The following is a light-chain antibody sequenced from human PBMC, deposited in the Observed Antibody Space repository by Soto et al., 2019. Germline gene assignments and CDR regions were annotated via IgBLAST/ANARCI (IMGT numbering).Light chain of an antibody. J-gene: IGLJ2*01. V-gene: IGLV2-8*01. Sequence: QSALTQPPSASGSPGQSVTISCTGTSSDVGGYNYVSWYQQHPGKAPKLMIYEVNKRPSGVPDRFSGSKSGNTASLTVSGHQADDEADYYCCSYTGRRGVFGGGTKLTVL. CDR3: CSYTGRRGV. CDR2: EVN. CDR1: SSDVGGYNY.